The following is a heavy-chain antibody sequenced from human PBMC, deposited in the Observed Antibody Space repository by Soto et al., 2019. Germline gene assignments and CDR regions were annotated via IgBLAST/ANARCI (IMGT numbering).Heavy chain of an antibody. D-gene: IGHD3-22*01. CDR1: GFTFSSYA. CDR3: ASGYYFDY. Sequence: QVQLVESGGGVVQPGRSPRLSCAASGFTFSSYAMHWVRQAPGKGLEWVAVISYDGSNKYYADSVKGRFTISRDNSKNTLYLQMNSLRAEDTAVYYCASGYYFDYWGQGTLVTVSS. V-gene: IGHV3-30-3*01. J-gene: IGHJ4*02. CDR2: ISYDGSNK.